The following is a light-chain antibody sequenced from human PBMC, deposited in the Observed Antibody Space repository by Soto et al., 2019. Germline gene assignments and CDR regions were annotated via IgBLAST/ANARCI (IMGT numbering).Light chain of an antibody. CDR3: QSYDSSLSGYV. J-gene: IGLJ1*01. CDR1: RSNIGAGYD. CDR2: GNS. Sequence: QSVLTQPPSVSGAPGQRVTISCTGSRSNIGAGYDVHWYQQLPGTAPKLLIYGNSNRPSGVPDRFSGSKSGTSASLAITGLQAEDEADYYCQSYDSSLSGYVFXTGTKLTVL. V-gene: IGLV1-40*01.